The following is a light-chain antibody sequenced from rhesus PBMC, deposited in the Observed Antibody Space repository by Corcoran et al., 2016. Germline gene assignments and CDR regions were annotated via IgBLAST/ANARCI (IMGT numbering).Light chain of an antibody. CDR2: KAS. Sequence: DIQMTQSPSSLSASVGDTVTITCRASPGISSWVAWYQQKPGKAPKPLIYKASSLQSGVPSMFSGRGSGTDLTLTISNHQSDHFATYYCQQYNRRPRTFGHGTKVEIK. V-gene: IGKV1-21*01. CDR1: PGISSW. CDR3: QQYNRRPRT. J-gene: IGKJ1*01.